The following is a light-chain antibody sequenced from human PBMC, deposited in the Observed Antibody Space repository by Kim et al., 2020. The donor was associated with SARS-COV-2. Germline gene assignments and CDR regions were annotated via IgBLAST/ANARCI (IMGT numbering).Light chain of an antibody. CDR1: LRLEYSDGYTH. Sequence: QPASLPCRSGLRLEYSDGYTHLHWLQQRPGQSPRRLIYRVSERDSGVPYRFSGSGSGTEFTLKISRVEAEDVGLYYCMQGTHWPYTFGQGTKLEI. V-gene: IGKV2-30*01. J-gene: IGKJ2*01. CDR2: RVS. CDR3: MQGTHWPYT.